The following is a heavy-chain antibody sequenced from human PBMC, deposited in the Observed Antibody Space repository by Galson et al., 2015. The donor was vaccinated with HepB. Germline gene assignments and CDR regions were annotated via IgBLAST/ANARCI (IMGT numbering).Heavy chain of an antibody. D-gene: IGHD1-26*01. V-gene: IGHV1-8*01. CDR1: GYTFTSYD. J-gene: IGHJ3*02. CDR2: MNPNSGNT. CDR3: ARGWGPDRGLIVGFDI. Sequence: SVKVSCKASGYTFTSYDINWVRQATGQGLEWMGWMNPNSGNTGYAQKFQGRVTMTRNTSISTAYMELSSLRSEDTAVYYCARGWGPDRGLIVGFDIWGQGTMVTVSS.